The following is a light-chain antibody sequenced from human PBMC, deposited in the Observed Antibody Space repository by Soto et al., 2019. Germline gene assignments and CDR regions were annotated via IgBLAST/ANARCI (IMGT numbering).Light chain of an antibody. V-gene: IGLV2-11*01. CDR2: DVS. CDR1: SSDVGGYNY. J-gene: IGLJ1*01. Sequence: SVLTQPRSVSGSPGQSVTISCTGTSSDVGGYNYVSWYQQHPGKAPKLMIYDVSKRPSGVPDRFSGSKSGNTASLTISGLQAEDEADYYCCSYAGSYPYVFGTGTTVTVL. CDR3: CSYAGSYPYV.